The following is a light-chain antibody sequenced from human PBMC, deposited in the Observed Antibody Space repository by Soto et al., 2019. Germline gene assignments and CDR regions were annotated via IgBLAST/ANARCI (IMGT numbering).Light chain of an antibody. CDR3: QQYGRSLT. Sequence: EIVLTQSPGTLSLPPGERATLSCRASQSVSSSYLAWYQQKLGQAPRLLISGASNRAAGIPDRFSGSGSGTDFTLTISRLESEDFAVYYCQQYGRSLTFGQGTRLEIK. CDR2: GAS. V-gene: IGKV3-20*01. J-gene: IGKJ5*01. CDR1: QSVSSSY.